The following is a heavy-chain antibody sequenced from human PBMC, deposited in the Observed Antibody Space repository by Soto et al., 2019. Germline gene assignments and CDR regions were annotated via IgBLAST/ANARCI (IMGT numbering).Heavy chain of an antibody. D-gene: IGHD1-26*01. V-gene: IGHV3-30*18. CDR2: RSYDGGIK. CDR1: GFGFRNYG. CDR3: AKDWHWETLYDGMNV. J-gene: IGHJ6*02. Sequence: EQVVESGEGGAQPGSSLRFPCPASGFGFRNYGMQCFRQVLGKGLEGAPVRSYDGGIKYYADSVKGGFTISRDNSENTLYLQMSSLRGDDTAVYYCAKDWHWETLYDGMNVCGQGTTVTVSS.